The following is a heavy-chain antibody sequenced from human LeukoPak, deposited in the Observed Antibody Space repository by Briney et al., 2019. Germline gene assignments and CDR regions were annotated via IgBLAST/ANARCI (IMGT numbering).Heavy chain of an antibody. CDR2: IYSGGST. CDR3: ARVVGSWYGSDY. J-gene: IGHJ4*02. Sequence: GGSLRLSCEASGFTVSSNCMSWVRQAPGKGLEWVSVIYSGGSTYYADSVKGRFTISRDNSKNTLYLQMNSLRAEDTAVYYCARVVGSWYGSDYWGQGTLVTVSS. V-gene: IGHV3-66*01. CDR1: GFTVSSNC. D-gene: IGHD6-13*01.